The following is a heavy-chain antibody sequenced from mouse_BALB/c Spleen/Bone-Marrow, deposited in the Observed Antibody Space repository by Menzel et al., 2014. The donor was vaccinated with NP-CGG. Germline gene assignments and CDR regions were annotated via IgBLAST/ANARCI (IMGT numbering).Heavy chain of an antibody. CDR3: ARHNYDETWFAY. D-gene: IGHD2-4*01. V-gene: IGHV5-12*02. CDR1: GFTFSDYY. Sequence: EVKLMESGGGLVQPGGSLKPSCATSGFTFSDYYMYWVRQTPEKRLEWVAYISNGGGSTYYPDTVKGRFTISRDNAKNTLYLQMSRLESEDTAMYYCARHNYDETWFAYWGQGTLVTVSA. CDR2: ISNGGGST. J-gene: IGHJ3*01.